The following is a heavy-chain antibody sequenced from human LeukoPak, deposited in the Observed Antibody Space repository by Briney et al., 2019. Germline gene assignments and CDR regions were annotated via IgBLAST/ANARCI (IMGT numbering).Heavy chain of an antibody. Sequence: PSQTLSLTCTVSGGSISSGDYYWSWIGQPPGKGLEWIGYIYYSGSTYYNPSLKSRVTISVDTSKNQFSLKLSSVTAADTAVYYCARDGSVAGFHWFDPWGQGTLVTVSS. CDR3: ARDGSVAGFHWFDP. CDR2: IYYSGST. J-gene: IGHJ5*02. D-gene: IGHD6-19*01. CDR1: GGSISSGDYY. V-gene: IGHV4-30-4*08.